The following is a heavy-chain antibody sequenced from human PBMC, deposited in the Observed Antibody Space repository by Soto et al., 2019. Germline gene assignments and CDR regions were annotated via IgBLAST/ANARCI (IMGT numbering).Heavy chain of an antibody. CDR3: ASSRDGYNSKRRLDY. V-gene: IGHV1-18*04. CDR1: GYTFTSYG. Sequence: QVQLVQSGAEVKKPGALVKVSCKASGYTFTSYGISWVRQAPGQGLEWMGWISAYNGNTNYAQKLQGRVTMTTDTSTSTAYMELRSLRSDDTAVYYCASSRDGYNSKRRLDYWGQGTLVTVSS. D-gene: IGHD5-12*01. J-gene: IGHJ4*02. CDR2: ISAYNGNT.